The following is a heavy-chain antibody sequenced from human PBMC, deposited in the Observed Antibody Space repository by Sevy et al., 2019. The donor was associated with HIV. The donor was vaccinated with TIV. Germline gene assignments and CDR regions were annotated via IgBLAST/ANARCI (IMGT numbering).Heavy chain of an antibody. CDR1: GFDFREYA. CDR3: AKGGMQHWSYFDF. D-gene: IGHD2-8*02. Sequence: GGSLRLSCGASGFDFREYAMHWVRQAPGKGLEWVAAVSSDGTNTYYVDSVKGRFTISRDSSQNTLFLHMNSLRVEDTAVYYCAKGGMQHWSYFDFWGQGTLVTVSS. CDR2: VSSDGTNT. V-gene: IGHV3-30*04. J-gene: IGHJ4*02.